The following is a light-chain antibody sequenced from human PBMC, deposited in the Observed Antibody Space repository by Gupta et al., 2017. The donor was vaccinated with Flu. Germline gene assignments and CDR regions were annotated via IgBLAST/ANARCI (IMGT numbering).Light chain of an antibody. V-gene: IGKV4-1*01. CDR2: WAS. J-gene: IGKJ3*01. CDR1: QNIFYSSNNKNY. CDR3: QQYNSFPFT. Sequence: VGERATINCKSSQNIFYSSNNKNYLAWYQQTPGQPPKLLIYWASTRESGVPDRFTGSGSGTDFTLTIGSLQAEDVAVYYCQQYNSFPFTFGPGTKVDIK.